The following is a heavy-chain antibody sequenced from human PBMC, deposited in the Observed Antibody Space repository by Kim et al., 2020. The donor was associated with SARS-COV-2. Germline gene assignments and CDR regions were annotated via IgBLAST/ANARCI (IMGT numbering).Heavy chain of an antibody. V-gene: IGHV3-7*01. J-gene: IGHJ5*02. CDR3: ARGGYCSSTSCYNSDYWFDP. CDR2: IRQDGSEK. D-gene: IGHD2-2*02. Sequence: GGSLRLSCAVSGFTFSNYWMSWVRQAPGKGLEWVASIRQDGSEKYYVDSVKGRFTISRDNAKNSLCLHMNSLRAEDTAVYYCARGGYCSSTSCYNSDYWFDPWGQGTLVTVSS. CDR1: GFTFSNYW.